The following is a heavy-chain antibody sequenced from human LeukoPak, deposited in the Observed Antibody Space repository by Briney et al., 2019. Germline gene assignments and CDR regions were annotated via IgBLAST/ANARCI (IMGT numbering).Heavy chain of an antibody. V-gene: IGHV5-51*01. J-gene: IGHJ6*02. Sequence: GESLKISCKGSGYSFTSHWIGWVRQMPGKGLEWMGIIYPGDSDARYSPSFQGQVTISADKSISTAYLQWSSLKASDTAMYYCARRSRGYPYGMDVWGQGTTVTVSS. CDR2: IYPGDSDA. CDR3: ARRSRGYPYGMDV. CDR1: GYSFTSHW. D-gene: IGHD1-1*01.